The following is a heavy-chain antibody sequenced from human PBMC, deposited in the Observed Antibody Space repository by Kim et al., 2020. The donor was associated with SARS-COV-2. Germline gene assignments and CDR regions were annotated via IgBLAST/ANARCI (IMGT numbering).Heavy chain of an antibody. J-gene: IGHJ4*02. Sequence: GGSLRLSCAASGFTFSSYAMSWVRQAPGKGLEWVSAISGSGGSTYYADSVKGRFTISRDNSKNTLYLQMNSLRAEDTAVYYCAKNLYPMITFGGVIDYFDYWGQGTLVTVSS. V-gene: IGHV3-23*01. D-gene: IGHD3-16*02. CDR3: AKNLYPMITFGGVIDYFDY. CDR1: GFTFSSYA. CDR2: ISGSGGST.